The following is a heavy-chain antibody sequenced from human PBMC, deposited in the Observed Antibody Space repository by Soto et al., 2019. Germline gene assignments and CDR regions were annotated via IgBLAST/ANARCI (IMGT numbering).Heavy chain of an antibody. V-gene: IGHV3-33*01. CDR2: IWYDGSNK. CDR1: GFTFSSYG. J-gene: IGHJ6*02. Sequence: GSLRLSCAASGFTFSSYGMHWVRQAPGKGLEWVAVIWYDGSNKYYADSVKGRFTISRGNSKNTLYLQMNSLRAEDTAVYYCARPLEAYYYYYGMDVWGQGTTVTVSS. CDR3: ARPLEAYYYYYGMDV.